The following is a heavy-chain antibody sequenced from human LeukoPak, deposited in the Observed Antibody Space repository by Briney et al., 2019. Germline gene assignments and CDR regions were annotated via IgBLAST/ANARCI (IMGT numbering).Heavy chain of an antibody. V-gene: IGHV3-21*01. Sequence: PGGSLRLSCAASGFTFSNYNMNWVRQAPGKGLEWVSSISSSSSSINYADSLKGRFTISRDNAKNSVYLQMNSLRAEDMAVYYCASAPLGSTRPWGQGTLVTVSS. CDR2: ISSSSSSI. J-gene: IGHJ5*02. CDR1: GFTFSNYN. CDR3: ASAPLGSTRP. D-gene: IGHD1-26*01.